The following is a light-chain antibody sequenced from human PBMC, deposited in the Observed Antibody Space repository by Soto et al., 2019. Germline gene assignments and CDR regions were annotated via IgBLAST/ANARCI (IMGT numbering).Light chain of an antibody. J-gene: IGLJ7*01. CDR1: SGHSSYA. CDR3: QTWGTGVQAV. CDR2: LNSDGSH. Sequence: QSVLTQSPSASASLGASVKLTCTLSSGHSSYAIAWHQQQPEKGPRYLMKLNSDGSHSKGDGIPDRFSGSSSGAERYLTISSRQSEDEADYYCQTWGTGVQAVFGGGTQLTVL. V-gene: IGLV4-69*01.